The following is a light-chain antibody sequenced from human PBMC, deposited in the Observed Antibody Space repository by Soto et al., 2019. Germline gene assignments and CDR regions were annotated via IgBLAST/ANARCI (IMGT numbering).Light chain of an antibody. CDR2: KAS. CDR1: QSLNSW. Sequence: DIQMTQSPSTLSASVGDRVTITCRASQSLNSWLAWYQHKPGKAPKLLIHKASILASGVPSRFSGSDSGAEFTLTISSLQPDDFATYYCQHCIGYSVMFGQGTKVDIK. CDR3: QHCIGYSVM. V-gene: IGKV1-5*03. J-gene: IGKJ1*01.